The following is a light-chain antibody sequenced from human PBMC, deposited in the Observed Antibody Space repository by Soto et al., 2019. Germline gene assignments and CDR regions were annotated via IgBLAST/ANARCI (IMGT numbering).Light chain of an antibody. CDR1: QTISSW. CDR2: AAS. CDR3: QQLNAYPLT. V-gene: IGKV1-5*01. J-gene: IGKJ5*01. Sequence: DIQMTQSPSTLSGSVGDRVSITCRASQTISSWLAWYQQKPGKAPKLLIYAASSLQSGVPSRFSGSGYGTDFNLTISNLQTEDFATYYCQQLNAYPLTFGQGTRLEIK.